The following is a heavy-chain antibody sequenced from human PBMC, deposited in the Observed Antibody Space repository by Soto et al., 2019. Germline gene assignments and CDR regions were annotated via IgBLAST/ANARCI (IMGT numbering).Heavy chain of an antibody. CDR1: GYTFTSYG. CDR3: AKSSGYLYYYYGMDV. CDR2: ISAYNGNT. D-gene: IGHD3-22*01. Sequence: ASVKVSCKASGYTFTSYGISWVRQAPGQGLEWMGWISAYNGNTNYAQKLQGRVTMTTDTSTSTAYMELRSLRSDDTAMYYCAKSSGYLYYYYGMDVWGQGTTVTVSS. V-gene: IGHV1-18*01. J-gene: IGHJ6*02.